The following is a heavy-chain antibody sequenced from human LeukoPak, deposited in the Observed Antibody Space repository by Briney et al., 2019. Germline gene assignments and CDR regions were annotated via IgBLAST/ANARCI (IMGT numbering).Heavy chain of an antibody. CDR2: IWYDGSNK. CDR3: ARPRGYSYGSYYFDY. D-gene: IGHD5-18*01. V-gene: IGHV3-33*01. Sequence: GGSLRLSCAASGFTFSSYGMHWVRQAPGKGLEWVAVIWYDGSNKYYADSVKGRFTISRDNSKNTLYLQMNSLRAEDTAVYYCARPRGYSYGSYYFDYWGQGTLVTVSS. J-gene: IGHJ4*02. CDR1: GFTFSSYG.